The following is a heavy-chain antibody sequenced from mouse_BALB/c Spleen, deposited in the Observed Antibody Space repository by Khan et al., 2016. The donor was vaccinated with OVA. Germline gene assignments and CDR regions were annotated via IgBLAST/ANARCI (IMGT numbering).Heavy chain of an antibody. CDR1: GYNIKDTY. CDR2: IDPANGNT. J-gene: IGHJ2*01. CDR3: ARWPRGY. V-gene: IGHV14-3*02. Sequence: VQLKQSGAELVKPGASVKLSCTASGYNIKDTYMHWVKQRPEQGLEWIGRIDPANGNTKYDPKFQGKATITADTPSNTAYLQLSSLTSEDTAVYDCARWPRGYWGQGTTLTVSS.